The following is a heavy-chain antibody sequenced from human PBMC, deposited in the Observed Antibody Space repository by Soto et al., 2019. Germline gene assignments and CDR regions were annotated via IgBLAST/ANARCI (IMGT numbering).Heavy chain of an antibody. CDR1: GYRFISYC. Sequence: GGSLKNCGRTSGYRFISYCIALVLQMPGKGLEWMGIIFPSDSDTIYSASFEGQVTISADRSTSTVFLQWASLKASDTAVYFCARKDKSGYFNWFDPWGQGTLVTVSS. J-gene: IGHJ5*02. V-gene: IGHV5-51*01. D-gene: IGHD3-22*01. CDR2: IFPSDSDT. CDR3: ARKDKSGYFNWFDP.